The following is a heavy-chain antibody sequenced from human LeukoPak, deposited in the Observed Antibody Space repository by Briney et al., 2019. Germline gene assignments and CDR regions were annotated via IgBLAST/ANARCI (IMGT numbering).Heavy chain of an antibody. CDR1: GYTFTGYH. V-gene: IGHV1-2*02. Sequence: ASVKVSCKASGYTFTGYHIHWVRQAPGQGLEWMGWINPNSGGTNLAQKFQGRVTMTRDTSISTVYMDLTRLISDDTAVYYCAKEYPRIAAAGTQKELLDYWGQGTLVTVSS. CDR3: AKEYPRIAAAGTQKELLDY. J-gene: IGHJ4*02. D-gene: IGHD6-25*01. CDR2: INPNSGGT.